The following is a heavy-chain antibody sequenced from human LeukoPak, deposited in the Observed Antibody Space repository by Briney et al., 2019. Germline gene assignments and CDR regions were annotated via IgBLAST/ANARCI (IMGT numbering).Heavy chain of an antibody. CDR2: MYYNRST. D-gene: IGHD5-24*01. V-gene: IGHV4-59*01. J-gene: IGHJ4*02. CDR3: ARGPADYNKLKPGDRDGYNYKSKRTPFDY. CDR1: GGSISSYY. Sequence: PSETLSLTCTVSGGSISSYYWSWIRQPPGKGLEWIGYMYYNRSTNYNPSLKSRVTISVDTSKNQFSLKLSSVTAADTAVYYCARGPADYNKLKPGDRDGYNYKSKRTPFDYWGQGTLVTVSS.